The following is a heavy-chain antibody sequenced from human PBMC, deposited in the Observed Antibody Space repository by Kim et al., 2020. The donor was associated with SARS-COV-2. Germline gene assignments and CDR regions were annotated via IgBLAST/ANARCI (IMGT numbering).Heavy chain of an antibody. Sequence: SGPTLVNPTQTLTLTCTFSGFSLTTSGVGVGWVRQPPGKALEWLALVYWDDDKRYSPSLKSRLTLTKDTSKNQVVLIMTNVDPVDTATYYCVHSGPTYRSGWVVRPDAFAIWGQGTMVTVSS. V-gene: IGHV2-5*02. CDR1: GFSLTTSGVG. J-gene: IGHJ3*02. CDR3: VHSGPTYRSGWVVRPDAFAI. D-gene: IGHD6-19*01. CDR2: VYWDDDK.